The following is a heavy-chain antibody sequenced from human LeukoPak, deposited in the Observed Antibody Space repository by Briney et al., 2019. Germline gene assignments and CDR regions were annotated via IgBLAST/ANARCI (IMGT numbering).Heavy chain of an antibody. V-gene: IGHV3-30-3*01. CDR2: ISYDGSNK. J-gene: IGHJ4*02. D-gene: IGHD3-10*01. CDR3: ARRRGVDY. CDR1: GFTLSSYA. Sequence: GRSLRLSCAASGFTLSSYAMHWVRQAPGKGLEWVAVISYDGSNKYYADSVKGRFTISRDNSKNTLYLQMNSLRAEDTAVYYCARRRGVDYWGQGTLVTVSS.